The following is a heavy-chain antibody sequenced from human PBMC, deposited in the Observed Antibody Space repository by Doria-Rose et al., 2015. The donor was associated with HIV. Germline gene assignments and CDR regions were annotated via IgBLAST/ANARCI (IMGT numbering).Heavy chain of an antibody. V-gene: IGHV2-26*01. CDR3: ARIKSSRWYHKYYFDF. CDR2: IFSDDER. D-gene: IGHD6-13*01. Sequence: SGPVLVKPTETLTLTCTVSGVSLSSPGMGVSWIRQPPGRALEWLANIFSDDERSYTTSLKSRLTISRGTPKSQVVLTMTDMDPVDTATYYCARIKSSRWYHKYYFDFWGQGTLVIVSA. CDR1: GVSLSSPGMG. J-gene: IGHJ4*02.